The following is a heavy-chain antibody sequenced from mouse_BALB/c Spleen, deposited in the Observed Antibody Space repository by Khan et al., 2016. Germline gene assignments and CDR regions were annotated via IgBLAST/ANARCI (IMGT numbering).Heavy chain of an antibody. CDR2: IYPGSGNA. V-gene: IGHV1-77*01. CDR1: GYTFTDYY. D-gene: IGHD2-13*01. J-gene: IGHJ2*01. Sequence: QVQLQQSGAELARPGASVKLSCKASGYTFTDYYINWVKQRTGQGLEWIGEIYPGSGNAYYNEKFKGKATLPADKSSSSAYMQLSSLPSEDSAVYFCARSVYDGADYDYWGQGTTLAGSS. CDR3: ARSVYDGADYDY.